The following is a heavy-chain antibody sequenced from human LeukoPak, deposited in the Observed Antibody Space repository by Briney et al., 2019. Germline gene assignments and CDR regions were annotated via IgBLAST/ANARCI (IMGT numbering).Heavy chain of an antibody. CDR1: GFTFSSYA. V-gene: IGHV3-30-3*01. CDR2: ISYDGSNK. D-gene: IGHD1-1*01. CDR3: ARDKTQLGVDY. J-gene: IGHJ4*02. Sequence: GRSLRLSCAASGFTFSSYAMPWVRQAPGKGLEGVAVISYDGSNKYYADSVKGRFTISRDNSKNTLYLQMNTLRAEDTAVYYCARDKTQLGVDYWGQGTLVTVSS.